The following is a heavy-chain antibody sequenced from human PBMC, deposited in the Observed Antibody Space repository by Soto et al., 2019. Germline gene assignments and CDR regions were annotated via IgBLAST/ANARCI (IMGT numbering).Heavy chain of an antibody. CDR3: ARNKVLGGAFDI. CDR1: GFTFSSYE. D-gene: IGHD3-3*02. CDR2: ISSSGSTI. J-gene: IGHJ3*02. Sequence: ESGGGLVQPGGSLRLSCAASGFTFSSYEMNWVRQAPGKGLEWVSYISSSGSTIYYADSVKGRFTISRDNAKNSLYLQMNSLRAEDTAVYYCARNKVLGGAFDIWGQGTMVTVSS. V-gene: IGHV3-48*03.